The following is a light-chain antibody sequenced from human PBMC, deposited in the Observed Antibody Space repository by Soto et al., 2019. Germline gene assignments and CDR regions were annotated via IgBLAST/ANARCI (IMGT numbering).Light chain of an antibody. CDR1: QSISSW. Sequence: DIQMTQSPSTLSASVGDRVTITCRASQSISSWLAWYQQKPGKAPKLLIYKASSLESGVPSRFSGSGSGTEFTLTIRSLQTDDFATYYCQQFHSFSPTFGQGTKVEIK. J-gene: IGKJ1*01. V-gene: IGKV1-5*03. CDR2: KAS. CDR3: QQFHSFSPT.